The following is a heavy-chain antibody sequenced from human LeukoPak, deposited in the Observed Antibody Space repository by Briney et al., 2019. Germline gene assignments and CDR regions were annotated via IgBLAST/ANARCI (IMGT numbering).Heavy chain of an antibody. V-gene: IGHV3-23*01. J-gene: IGHJ4*02. D-gene: IGHD6-19*01. CDR2: VSGGGAYT. CDR3: AKRIAVSAGYYLDS. CDR1: GFSFSSFA. Sequence: GGSLRLSCVGSGFSFSSFAMSWVRQAPGKGLEWVSTVSGGGAYTYYADSVKGRFTVSRDDSKSMHFLQMNSLRPEDTALYFCAKRIAVSAGYYLDSWGQGTLVTVSS.